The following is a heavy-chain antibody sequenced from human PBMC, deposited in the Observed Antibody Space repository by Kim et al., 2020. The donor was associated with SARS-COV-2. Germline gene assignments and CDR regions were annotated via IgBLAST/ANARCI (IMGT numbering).Heavy chain of an antibody. D-gene: IGHD1-26*01. Sequence: PVEGRFTISRDDSKNTLYLQMNSLKTEDTAVYYCTTDWREYSGSFYYFDYWGQGTLVTVSS. CDR3: TTDWREYSGSFYYFDY. J-gene: IGHJ4*02. V-gene: IGHV3-15*01.